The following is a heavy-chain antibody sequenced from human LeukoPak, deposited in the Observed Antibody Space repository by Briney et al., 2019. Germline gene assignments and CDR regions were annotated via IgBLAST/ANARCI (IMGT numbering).Heavy chain of an antibody. Sequence: PGGSLKLSCAASGFIVSSHYMSWIRQAPGKGLEWVSAISGSGGSTYYADSVKGRFTISRDNSKNTLYLQMNSLRAEDTAVYYCAKDPQLLWFGEPYFDYWGQGTLVTVSS. CDR2: ISGSGGST. J-gene: IGHJ4*02. D-gene: IGHD3-10*01. CDR3: AKDPQLLWFGEPYFDY. V-gene: IGHV3-23*01. CDR1: GFIVSSHY.